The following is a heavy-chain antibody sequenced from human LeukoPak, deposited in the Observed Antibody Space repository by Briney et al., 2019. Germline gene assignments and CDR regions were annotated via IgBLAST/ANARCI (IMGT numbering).Heavy chain of an antibody. CDR1: GYSFTSYW. CDR3: ATLVGATVDFDY. Sequence: NPGESLKISCQGSGYSFTSYWISWVRQLPGKGLEWMGRIDPSDSYTNYSPSFQGHVTISADKSISTAYLQWSSLKASDTAMYYCATLVGATVDFDYWGQGTLVTVSS. D-gene: IGHD1-26*01. V-gene: IGHV5-10-1*01. CDR2: IDPSDSYT. J-gene: IGHJ4*02.